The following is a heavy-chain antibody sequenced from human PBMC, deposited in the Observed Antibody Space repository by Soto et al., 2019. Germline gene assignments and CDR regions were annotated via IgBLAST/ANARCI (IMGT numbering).Heavy chain of an antibody. CDR3: ARDRLMATAGTARHYFGLDV. CDR2: INYSGST. V-gene: IGHV4-31*03. J-gene: IGHJ6*02. CDR1: GGSIRSGGYY. D-gene: IGHD5-18*01. Sequence: PSETLSLTCTVSGGSIRSGGYYWSWVRQRTRRGLEWIGNINYSGSTYYNPTIKSRLTISVDTSKNQFSLNLSSVTAADTAVYYCARDRLMATAGTARHYFGLDVWGQGTTVTVSS.